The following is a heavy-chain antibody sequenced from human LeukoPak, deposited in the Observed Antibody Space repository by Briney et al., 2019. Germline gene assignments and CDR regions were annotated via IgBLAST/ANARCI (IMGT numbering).Heavy chain of an antibody. CDR2: IYYSGNT. V-gene: IGHV4-39*01. Sequence: SETLSPTCTVSGGSISSSRYFWAWIRQPPGKGLEWIGTIYYSGNTYYDPSLKSRVTISADRSKNQFSLKLSSVTAADTAVYYCATTTSVAARVDYWGRGTLVTVSS. CDR1: GGSISSSRYF. D-gene: IGHD6-6*01. CDR3: ATTTSVAARVDY. J-gene: IGHJ4*02.